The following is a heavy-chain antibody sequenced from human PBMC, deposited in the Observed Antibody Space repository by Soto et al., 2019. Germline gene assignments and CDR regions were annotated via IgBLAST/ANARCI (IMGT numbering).Heavy chain of an antibody. CDR1: GFTVSRNY. CDR3: ARESKDSSGWYDY. CDR2: IHSGGST. Sequence: EVQLVESGGGLVQPGGSLRLSCAASGFTVSRNYMSWVHQAPGKGLEWVSVIHSGGSTYYADSVKGRFTISRDNSKNTLYLQMNSLRAEDTAVYYCARESKDSSGWYDYWGQGTLVTVSS. D-gene: IGHD6-19*01. J-gene: IGHJ4*02. V-gene: IGHV3-66*01.